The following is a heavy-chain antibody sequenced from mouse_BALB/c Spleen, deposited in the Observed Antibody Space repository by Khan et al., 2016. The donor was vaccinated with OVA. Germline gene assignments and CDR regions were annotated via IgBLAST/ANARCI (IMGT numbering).Heavy chain of an antibody. V-gene: IGHV1S132*01. J-gene: IGHJ2*01. Sequence: QVQLQQSGAELVRPGASVKLSCKTSGYIFTSYWIHWVKQRSGQGLEWIARIYPGTGSTYSNEKFKGKATLTADKSSSTAYMQLSSLKSEDSAVYFRASDYGSNYYFDYWGQGTTLTVSS. CDR1: GYIFTSYW. CDR3: ASDYGSNYYFDY. CDR2: IYPGTGST. D-gene: IGHD1-1*01.